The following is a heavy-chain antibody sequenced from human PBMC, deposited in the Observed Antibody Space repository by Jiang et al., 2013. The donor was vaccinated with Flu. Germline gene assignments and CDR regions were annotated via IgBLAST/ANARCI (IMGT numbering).Heavy chain of an antibody. CDR3: ARDGTPFGVVPVYGMDV. CDR1: GFTFSSYG. CDR2: IWYDGSNK. J-gene: IGHJ6*02. Sequence: VQLVESGGGVVQPGRSLRLSCAASGFTFSSYGMHWVRQAPGKGLEWVAVIWYDGSNKYYADSVKGRFTISRDNSKNTLYLQMNSLRAEDTAVYYCARDGTPFGVVPVYGMDVWGQGTTVTVSS. D-gene: IGHD3-3*01. V-gene: IGHV3-33*01.